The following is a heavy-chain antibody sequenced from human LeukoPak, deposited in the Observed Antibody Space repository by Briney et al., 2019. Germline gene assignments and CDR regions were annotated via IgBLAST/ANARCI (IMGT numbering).Heavy chain of an antibody. CDR3: TRNPEMQYWFDP. CDR1: GFTFRAHS. V-gene: IGHV3-30-3*01. J-gene: IGHJ5*02. CDR2: TSYDGSKK. Sequence: PGGSLRLSCAASGFTFRAHSMHWVRQTPGKGLEWVAFTSYDGSKKYYGDSVKGRFTISRDNSKNTLYLEVSTLRAEDTAVYYSTRNPEMQYWFDPWGQGTLVTVSS.